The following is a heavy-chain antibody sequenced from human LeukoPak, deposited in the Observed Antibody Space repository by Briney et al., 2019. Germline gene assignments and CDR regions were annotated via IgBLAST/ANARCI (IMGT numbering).Heavy chain of an antibody. CDR1: GGSISSYY. CDR3: ARLSYYGLGDIDY. V-gene: IGHV4-59*08. Sequence: PSETLSLTCTVSGGSISSYYWSWIRQPPGKGLEWIGYIYYSGSTNYNPSLKSRVTISVDTSKNQFSLKLSSVTAADTAVYYCARLSYYGLGDIDYWGQGTPVTVSS. J-gene: IGHJ4*02. CDR2: IYYSGST. D-gene: IGHD3-10*01.